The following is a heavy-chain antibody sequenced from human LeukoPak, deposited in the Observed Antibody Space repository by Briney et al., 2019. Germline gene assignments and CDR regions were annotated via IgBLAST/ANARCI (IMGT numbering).Heavy chain of an antibody. D-gene: IGHD3-22*01. CDR2: IIPIFGTA. CDR1: GGTFSSYA. Sequence: ASVKVSCKASGGTFSSYAISWVRQAPGQGLEWMGGIIPIFGTANYAQKFQGRVTITADESTSTAYMELSSLTSEDTAVYYCTTWTRPGGYFRGWYFDLWGRGTLVTVSS. J-gene: IGHJ2*01. CDR3: TTWTRPGGYFRGWYFDL. V-gene: IGHV1-69*13.